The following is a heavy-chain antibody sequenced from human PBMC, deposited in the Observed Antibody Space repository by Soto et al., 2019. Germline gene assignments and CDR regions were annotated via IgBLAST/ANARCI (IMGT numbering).Heavy chain of an antibody. J-gene: IGHJ6*02. D-gene: IGHD3-10*01. CDR1: GYSFTSYW. V-gene: IGHV5-51*01. CDR3: ARDRFGEANYYYYYGMDV. Sequence: GESLKISCKCSGYSFTSYWIGWVRQMPGKGLEWMGIIYPGDSDTRYSPSFQGQVTISADKSISTAYLQWSSLKASDTAMYYCARDRFGEANYYYYYGMDVWGQGTTVTVSS. CDR2: IYPGDSDT.